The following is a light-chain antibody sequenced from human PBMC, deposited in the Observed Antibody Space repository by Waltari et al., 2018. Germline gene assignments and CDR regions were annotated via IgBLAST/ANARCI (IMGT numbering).Light chain of an antibody. J-gene: IGKJ5*01. V-gene: IGKV3-11*01. CDR3: QQRSDWPPLT. CDR1: QSVSSY. CDR2: HAS. Sequence: QSPATLSLSPGERATLSCRASQSVSSYLAWYQQKPGQPPRLLIYHASTRATGIPARFSGRGSGTDFTLIITNVEPEDFAVYYCQQRSDWPPLTFGQGTRLEIK.